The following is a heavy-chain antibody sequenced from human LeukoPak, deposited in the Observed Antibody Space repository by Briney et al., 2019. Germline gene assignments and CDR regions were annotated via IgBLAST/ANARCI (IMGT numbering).Heavy chain of an antibody. CDR1: GFTFDDYA. D-gene: IGHD3-3*01. Sequence: GRSLRLSCAASGFTFDDYAMHWVRQAPGKGLEWVSGISWNSGSIGYADSVKGRFTISRDNAKNSLYLQMNSLRAEDMALYYCAKDKDYEFWSGYFDYGGQGTLVTVSS. CDR3: AKDKDYEFWSGYFDY. J-gene: IGHJ4*02. CDR2: ISWNSGSI. V-gene: IGHV3-9*03.